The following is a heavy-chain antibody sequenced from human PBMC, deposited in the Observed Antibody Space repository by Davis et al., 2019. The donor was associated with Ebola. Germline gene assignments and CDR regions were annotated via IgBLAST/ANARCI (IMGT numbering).Heavy chain of an antibody. V-gene: IGHV3-23*01. CDR3: ARVVVTAVGY. CDR1: GFTFSSYA. CDR2: ISGSGGST. D-gene: IGHD2-21*02. Sequence: GESLKISCAASGFTFSSYAMRWVRQAPGKGLEWVSAISGSGGSTYYAASVKGRFTISRDNSKNTLYLQMNSLGAEDTAVYYCARVVVTAVGYWGQGTLVTVSS. J-gene: IGHJ4*02.